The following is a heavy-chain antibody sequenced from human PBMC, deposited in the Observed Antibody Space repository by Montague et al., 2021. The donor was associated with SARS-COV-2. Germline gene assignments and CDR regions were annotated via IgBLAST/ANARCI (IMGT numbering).Heavy chain of an antibody. CDR2: IYSGGST. J-gene: IGHJ6*02. CDR1: GFTVISTY. Sequence: LRLSLSASGFTVISTYMSWVRQAPGKGLEWVSVIYSGGSTYYAASVKGGFTISRDNSKNTLYLQMNSLRAEDTAVYYCARDHLYYDFWSGYYDQYGMDVWGQGTTVTVSS. CDR3: ARDHLYYDFWSGYYDQYGMDV. V-gene: IGHV3-53*01. D-gene: IGHD3-3*01.